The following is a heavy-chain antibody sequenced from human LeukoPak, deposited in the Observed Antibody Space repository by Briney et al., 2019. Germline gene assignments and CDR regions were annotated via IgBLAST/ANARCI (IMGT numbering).Heavy chain of an antibody. J-gene: IGHJ4*02. CDR2: IYHGGST. Sequence: PSGTLSLTCAVSGGSISSGNWWSWVRQPPGKGLEWIGEIYHGGSTNNSPSLESRVTISVDKSKNQFSLKLSSVTAADTAVYYCARGPPFYGSGRQLDYWGQGTLVTVSS. CDR1: GGSISSGNW. V-gene: IGHV4-4*02. CDR3: ARGPPFYGSGRQLDY. D-gene: IGHD3-10*01.